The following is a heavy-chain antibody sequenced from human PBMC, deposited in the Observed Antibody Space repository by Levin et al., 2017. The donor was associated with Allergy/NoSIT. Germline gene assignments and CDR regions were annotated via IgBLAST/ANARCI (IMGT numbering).Heavy chain of an antibody. CDR3: ARAEARQLPPGCYYYFHY. V-gene: IGHV4-59*11. CDR1: GDSISSHC. J-gene: IGHJ4*02. D-gene: IGHD2-2*01. Sequence: SETLSLTCSVSGDSISSHCWSWIRQPPGKGLQWIGNMYNSGSTNYNPSLEGRVTISVDTSKNQFSLKLSSVTAADTAVYYCARAEARQLPPGCYYYFHYWGQGTLVTASS. CDR2: MYNSGST.